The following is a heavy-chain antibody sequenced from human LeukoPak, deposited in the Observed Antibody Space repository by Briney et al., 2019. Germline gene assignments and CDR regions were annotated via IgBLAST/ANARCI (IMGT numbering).Heavy chain of an antibody. J-gene: IGHJ4*02. CDR1: GGSFSGYY. CDR2: INHSGST. D-gene: IGHD3-10*01. V-gene: IGHV4-34*01. CDR3: ASTSSGSGSYLSY. Sequence: SETLSLTSAVYGGSFSGYYWSWIRQPPGKGLEWIGEINHSGSTNYNPSLKSRVTISVDTSKNQFSLKLSSVTAADTAVYYCASTSSGSGSYLSYWGQGTLVTVSS.